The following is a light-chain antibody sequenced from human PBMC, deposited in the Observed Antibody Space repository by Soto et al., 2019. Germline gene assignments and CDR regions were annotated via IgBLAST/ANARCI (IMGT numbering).Light chain of an antibody. Sequence: DLQMTQSPSSLSASVGDRVTITCRASQGINNFLAWYQQKPGTVPKLLIYAASTLQSGVPSRFSVSGFWTDFTHNISSLQPEDVATYYCQKYSSAPFTFGPGTKVDIK. CDR1: QGINNF. V-gene: IGKV1-27*01. CDR2: AAS. CDR3: QKYSSAPFT. J-gene: IGKJ3*01.